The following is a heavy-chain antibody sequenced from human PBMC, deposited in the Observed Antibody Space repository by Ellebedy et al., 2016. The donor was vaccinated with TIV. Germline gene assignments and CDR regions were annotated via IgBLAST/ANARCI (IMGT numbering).Heavy chain of an antibody. CDR1: GFTFSSYG. D-gene: IGHD1-26*01. Sequence: GESLKISCAASGFTFSSYGMNWVRQAPGKGLEWVSYISTGSTPIYYADSVKGRFTISRDNAKNSLYLQMNSLRAEDTAVYYCAREGGNYYGMDVWGQGTTVTVSS. V-gene: IGHV3-48*04. J-gene: IGHJ6*02. CDR3: AREGGNYYGMDV. CDR2: ISTGSTPI.